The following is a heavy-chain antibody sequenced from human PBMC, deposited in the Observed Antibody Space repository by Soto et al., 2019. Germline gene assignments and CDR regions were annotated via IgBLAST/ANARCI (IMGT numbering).Heavy chain of an antibody. CDR2: VSGSGDST. Sequence: EVQVLESGGGLVQPGGSLRLSCAASGFTFSTYAMNWVRQAPGKGLEWVSGVSGSGDSTHYADSVKGRFTISRDNSKNTLYLQMNSLRVQVTAFYYCLKATRYSGSSGLFDYWGQGTLVTVSS. CDR3: LKATRYSGSSGLFDY. J-gene: IGHJ4*02. V-gene: IGHV3-23*01. D-gene: IGHD1-26*01. CDR1: GFTFSTYA.